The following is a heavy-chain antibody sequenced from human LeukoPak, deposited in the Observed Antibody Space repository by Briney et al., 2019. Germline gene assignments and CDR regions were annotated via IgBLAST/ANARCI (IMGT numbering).Heavy chain of an antibody. D-gene: IGHD3-3*01. CDR3: AREGGIFGVLYY. V-gene: IGHV4-34*01. Sequence: PSETLSLTCAVYGGSFSGYYWSWIRQPPGKGLEWIGEINHSGSTNYNPSLKSRVTISVDTSKNQFSLKLSSVTAADTAVYYCAREGGIFGVLYYWGQGTLVTVSS. CDR2: INHSGST. J-gene: IGHJ4*02. CDR1: GGSFSGYY.